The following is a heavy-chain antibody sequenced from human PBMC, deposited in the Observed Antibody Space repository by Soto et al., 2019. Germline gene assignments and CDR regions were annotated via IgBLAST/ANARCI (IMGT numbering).Heavy chain of an antibody. J-gene: IGHJ4*02. CDR3: AKDAAYSGSYSVGY. Sequence: QVQLVESGGGVVQPGRSLRLSCAASGFTFSSYGMHWVRQAPGKGLEWVAVISYDGSNKYYADSVKGRFTISRDNSKNTLYLQMNSLRAEDTAVYYWAKDAAYSGSYSVGYWGQGTLVTVSS. CDR1: GFTFSSYG. V-gene: IGHV3-30*18. CDR2: ISYDGSNK. D-gene: IGHD1-26*01.